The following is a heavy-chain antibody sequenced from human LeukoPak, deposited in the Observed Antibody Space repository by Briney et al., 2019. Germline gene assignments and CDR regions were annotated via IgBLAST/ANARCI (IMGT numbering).Heavy chain of an antibody. D-gene: IGHD1-26*01. CDR2: ISGRGTNT. Sequence: GGSLRLSCAASGFTFSTYAMSWVRQAPGKGPEGVSAISGRGTNTYYADSVKGRFTISRDNSKNTLYLQMNSLRAEDTAVYFCAKVPNSGNYYYFDYWGQGTPVTVSS. J-gene: IGHJ4*02. V-gene: IGHV3-23*01. CDR1: GFTFSTYA. CDR3: AKVPNSGNYYYFDY.